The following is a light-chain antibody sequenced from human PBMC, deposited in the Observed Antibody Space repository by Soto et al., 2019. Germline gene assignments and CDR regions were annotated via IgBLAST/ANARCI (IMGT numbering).Light chain of an antibody. CDR3: LTWDSSLSVAV. CDR1: SSNIGNNY. CDR2: DND. V-gene: IGLV1-51*01. Sequence: QSVLTQPPSVSAAPGQNVTISCSGSSSNIGNNYVSWYQHLPGTAPKLLIYDNDKRPSGIPDHFSGCKSGASATLDITGLQTGDEADFYCLTWDSSLSVAVFGTGTKVTVL. J-gene: IGLJ1*01.